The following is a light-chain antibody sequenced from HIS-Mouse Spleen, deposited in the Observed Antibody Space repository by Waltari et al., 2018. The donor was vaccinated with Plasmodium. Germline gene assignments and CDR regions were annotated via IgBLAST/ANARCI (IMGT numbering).Light chain of an antibody. CDR3: QAWDSSTVV. V-gene: IGLV3-1*01. CDR2: QDS. Sequence: SYELTQPPSVSVSPGQTASITFSGDNLGAKYACWYQQQPGQSPVLVIYQDSKRPSGIPERFSGSNSGNTATLTISGTQAMDEADYYCQAWDSSTVVFGGGTKLTVL. CDR1: NLGAKY. J-gene: IGLJ2*01.